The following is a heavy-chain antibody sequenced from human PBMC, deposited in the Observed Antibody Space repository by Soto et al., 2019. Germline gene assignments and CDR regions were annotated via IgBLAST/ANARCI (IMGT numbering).Heavy chain of an antibody. V-gene: IGHV4-39*01. Sequence: SETLSLTCTVSGGSISSSSYYWGWIRQPPGKGLEWIGSIYYSGSTYYNPSLKSRVTISVDTSKNQFSLKLSSVTAADTAVYYCASRGRYYGSGRRHGYYYGMDVWGQGTTVTVSS. CDR1: GGSISSSSYY. J-gene: IGHJ6*02. CDR2: IYYSGST. CDR3: ASRGRYYGSGRRHGYYYGMDV. D-gene: IGHD3-10*01.